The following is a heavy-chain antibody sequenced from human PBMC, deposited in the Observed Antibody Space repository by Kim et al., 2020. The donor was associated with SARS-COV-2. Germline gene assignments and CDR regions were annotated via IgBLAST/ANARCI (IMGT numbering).Heavy chain of an antibody. D-gene: IGHD2-8*02. V-gene: IGHV3-9*01. Sequence: YAALVKGRFTISRDNAKTSLYLQMNSLRAEDTALYYCAKIRWDFTDYGMDVWGQGTTVTVSS. CDR3: AKIRWDFTDYGMDV. J-gene: IGHJ6*02.